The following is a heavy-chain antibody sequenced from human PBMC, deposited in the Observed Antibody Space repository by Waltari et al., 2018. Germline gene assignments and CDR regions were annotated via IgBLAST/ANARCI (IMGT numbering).Heavy chain of an antibody. CDR2: INHSGST. Sequence: QVQLQQWGAGLLKPSETLSLTCADYGGSFSGYYWSWIRQPPGKGLEWIGEINHSGSTNYNPSLKSRVTISVDTSKNQFSLKLSSVTAADTAVYYCAREGGSYDWGQGTLVTVSS. CDR3: AREGGSYD. J-gene: IGHJ4*02. D-gene: IGHD1-26*01. V-gene: IGHV4-34*01. CDR1: GGSFSGYY.